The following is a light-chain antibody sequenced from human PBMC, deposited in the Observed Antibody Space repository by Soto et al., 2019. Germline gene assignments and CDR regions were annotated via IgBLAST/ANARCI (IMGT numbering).Light chain of an antibody. Sequence: DIQMTQSPSSLSASVGDRVSITCRASQDIERWLAWYQQKPGEAPKVLIYAASSLQSGVPSRFSGSGSGKDFSLTISSLQPEDFATYYCKQSKSFPLTFGGGTKVDIK. V-gene: IGKV1-12*01. J-gene: IGKJ4*01. CDR3: KQSKSFPLT. CDR1: QDIERW. CDR2: AAS.